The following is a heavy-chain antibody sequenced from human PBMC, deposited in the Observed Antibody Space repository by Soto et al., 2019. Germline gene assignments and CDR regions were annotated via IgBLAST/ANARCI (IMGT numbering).Heavy chain of an antibody. D-gene: IGHD3-16*01. CDR2: VHHSGST. Sequence: QVHLQQWGAGLLRPSETLSLTCAVYGGSLSSYYWNWIRQSPGKGLEWIAEVHHSGSTNYNPSLKGRIPLPMDPSKSHFSRNLSSVTAADTAVYYCAGGGDWFAPWGQGALVTVSS. CDR3: AGGGDWFAP. J-gene: IGHJ5*02. V-gene: IGHV4-34*02. CDR1: GGSLSSYY.